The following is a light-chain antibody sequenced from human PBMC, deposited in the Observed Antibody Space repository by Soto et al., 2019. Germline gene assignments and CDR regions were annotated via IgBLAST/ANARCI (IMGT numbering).Light chain of an antibody. CDR2: ANS. CDR1: RSNIGAGYD. J-gene: IGLJ2*01. CDR3: QSYDSSLSVV. V-gene: IGLV1-40*01. Sequence: QSVVTQPPSVSGAPGQRVTISCTGSRSNIGAGYDVHWYQQLPGTAPKVLIYANSNRPSGVPDRFSGSKSGTSASLAITGLHAEDEADYYCQSYDSSLSVVFGGGTKLTVL.